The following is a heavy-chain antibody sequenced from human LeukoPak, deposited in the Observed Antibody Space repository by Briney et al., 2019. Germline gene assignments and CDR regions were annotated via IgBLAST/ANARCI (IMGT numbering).Heavy chain of an antibody. CDR2: ISGDASAE. J-gene: IGHJ4*02. CDR1: PDTFSLYG. CDR3: GRAGNHLRNESLQWLVRD. V-gene: IGHV3-30*07. D-gene: IGHD6-19*01. Sequence: PGGSLRLSCTASPDTFSLYGFHWVRQAPGKGLEWVAFISGDASAEEYVDAVEGRFTISRDNSKSTLYLEISGLRVDDAARYYCGRAGNHLRNESLQWLVRDWGQGTLVTVSS.